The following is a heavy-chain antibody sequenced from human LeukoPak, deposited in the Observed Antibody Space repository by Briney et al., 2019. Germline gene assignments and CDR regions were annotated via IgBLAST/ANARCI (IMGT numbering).Heavy chain of an antibody. D-gene: IGHD3-10*01. J-gene: IGHJ4*02. V-gene: IGHV4-4*07. CDR1: GGSISSYY. CDR2: IYPSGST. CDR3: ARGFSHFDY. Sequence: SETLSLTCTVSGGSISSYYWNWIRQPAEKGLEWIGRIYPSGSTNYTPSLKSRVTMSVATSKNQFSLKLSSVSAADMAVYYCARGFSHFDYWGQGTLVTVSS.